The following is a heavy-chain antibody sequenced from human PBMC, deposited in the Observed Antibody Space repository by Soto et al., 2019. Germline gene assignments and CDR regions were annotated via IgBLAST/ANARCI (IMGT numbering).Heavy chain of an antibody. CDR1: GFTFSSYA. CDR3: ARTLLLWFGEAPDPDAFDI. J-gene: IGHJ3*02. Sequence: GGSLRLSCAASGFTFSSYAMSWVRQAPGKGLEWVSAISGSGGSTYYADSVKGRFTISRDNSKNTLYLQMNSLRAEDTAVYYCARTLLLWFGEAPDPDAFDIWGQGTMVTVSS. CDR2: ISGSGGST. D-gene: IGHD3-10*01. V-gene: IGHV3-23*01.